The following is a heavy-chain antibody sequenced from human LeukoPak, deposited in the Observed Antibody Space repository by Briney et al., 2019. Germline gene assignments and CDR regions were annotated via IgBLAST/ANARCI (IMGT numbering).Heavy chain of an antibody. V-gene: IGHV4-61*01. Sequence: SETLSLTCIDSGGSVSSGSYYWSWIRQPPGKGLEWIGYIYYSGSTNYNPSLESRVTISVDTSKNQFSLKLTAVTAADTAVYYCARNSAVATSRSWFDPWGQGTLVTVSS. CDR1: GGSVSSGSYY. J-gene: IGHJ5*02. D-gene: IGHD6-19*01. CDR3: ARNSAVATSRSWFDP. CDR2: IYYSGST.